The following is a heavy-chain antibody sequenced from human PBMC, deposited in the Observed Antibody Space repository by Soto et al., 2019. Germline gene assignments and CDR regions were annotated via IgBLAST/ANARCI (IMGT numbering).Heavy chain of an antibody. CDR1: GFTFSRYS. D-gene: IGHD3-22*01. CDR2: ITTSSDV. V-gene: IGHV3-21*01. CDR3: ATDYYFDPSARIGAFDI. Sequence: DVQLVESGGGLVKPGGSLRLSCAASGFTFSRYSMTWVRQTPGKGLEWVSSITTSSDVYYADSLKGRFTISRDNAKNSLYLPMSSLRAEDSAVYYCATDYYFDPSARIGAFDIWGQGTMVTVSS. J-gene: IGHJ3*02.